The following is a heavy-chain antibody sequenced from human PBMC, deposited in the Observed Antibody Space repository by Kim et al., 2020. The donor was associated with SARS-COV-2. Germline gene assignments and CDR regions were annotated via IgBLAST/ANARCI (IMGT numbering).Heavy chain of an antibody. CDR2: IYYTGST. CDR1: GGSLNSYF. CDR3: AKFGFFSLDY. D-gene: IGHD3-16*01. J-gene: IGHJ4*02. Sequence: SETLSLTFTVSGGSLNSYFWSWIRRPPGKGLEWIGYIYYTGSTNYNPSLKSRVTMSVDTSKNQFSLRLSSVTAADTAVYYCAKFGFFSLDYWGQGTLVTV. V-gene: IGHV4-59*13.